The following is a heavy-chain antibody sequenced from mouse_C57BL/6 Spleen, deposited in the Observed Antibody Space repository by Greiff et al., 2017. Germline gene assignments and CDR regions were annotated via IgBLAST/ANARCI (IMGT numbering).Heavy chain of an antibody. D-gene: IGHD1-1*01. CDR2: IDPNSGGT. J-gene: IGHJ2*01. Sequence: QVQLQQPGAELVKPGASVKLSCKASGYTFTSYWMHWVKQRPGRGLEWIGRIDPNSGGTKYNEKFKSKATLTVDKPSSTAYMQISSLTSEDSAVYYCARWDYYGSSGYDYFDYWGQGTTLTVSS. CDR1: GYTFTSYW. V-gene: IGHV1-72*01. CDR3: ARWDYYGSSGYDYFDY.